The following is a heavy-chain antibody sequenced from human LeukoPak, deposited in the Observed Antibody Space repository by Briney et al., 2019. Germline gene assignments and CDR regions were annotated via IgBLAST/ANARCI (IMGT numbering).Heavy chain of an antibody. V-gene: IGHV4-59*01. Sequence: SETLSLTCTVSGGSISSNYWSWIRQPPGKGLEWIGYIYYSGSTNYNPSLKSRVTISVDTSKNQFSLKLSSVTAADTAVYYCARDNSNFGAFDYWGQGTLVTVSS. CDR3: ARDNSNFGAFDY. D-gene: IGHD4-11*01. CDR2: IYYSGST. CDR1: GGSISSNY. J-gene: IGHJ4*02.